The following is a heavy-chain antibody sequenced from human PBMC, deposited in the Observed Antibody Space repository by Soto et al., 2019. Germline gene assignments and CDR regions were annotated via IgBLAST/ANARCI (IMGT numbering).Heavy chain of an antibody. D-gene: IGHD2-15*01. CDR1: GFTVSSNY. CDR2: ISGSGGST. V-gene: IGHV3-23*01. CDR3: AKDRGIVVVVAARDAFDI. J-gene: IGHJ3*02. Sequence: GGSLRLSCAASGFTVSSNYMSWVRQAPGKGLEWVSAISGSGGSTYYADSVKGRFTISRDNSKNTLYLQMNSLRAEDTAVYYCAKDRGIVVVVAARDAFDIWGQGTMVTVSS.